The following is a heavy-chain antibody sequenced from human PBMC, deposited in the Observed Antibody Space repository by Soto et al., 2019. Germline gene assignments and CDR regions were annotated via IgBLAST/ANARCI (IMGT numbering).Heavy chain of an antibody. J-gene: IGHJ6*02. Sequence: ASVKVSCKASGYTFTGYYIHWLRHAPGQGLEWMGWINPNSGDTNYVQKFQARVTMTRDTSISTAYMELNRLTSDDTAVYYCARGSAMGVWGQGTRVTVS. CDR3: ARGSAMGV. V-gene: IGHV1-2*02. CDR2: INPNSGDT. CDR1: GYTFTGYY.